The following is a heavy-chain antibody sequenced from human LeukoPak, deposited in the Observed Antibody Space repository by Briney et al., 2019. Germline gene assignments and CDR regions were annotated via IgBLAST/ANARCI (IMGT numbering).Heavy chain of an antibody. CDR3: ARDIEAAGLFFDY. V-gene: IGHV3-7*01. J-gene: IGHJ4*02. CDR2: IKYDGSEK. CDR1: GFTFSSYW. Sequence: PGGSLRLSCAASGFTFSSYWMSWVRQAPGKGLEWVANIKYDGSEKDYVDSVKGRFTISRDNAKNSLYLQMNSLGAEDTAVYYCARDIEAAGLFFDYWDQGILVTVSS. D-gene: IGHD6-13*01.